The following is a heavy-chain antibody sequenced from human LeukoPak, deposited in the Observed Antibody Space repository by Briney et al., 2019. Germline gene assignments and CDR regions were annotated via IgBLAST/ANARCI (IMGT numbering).Heavy chain of an antibody. CDR2: IDHGGST. D-gene: IGHD2-8*01. CDR1: VGSFSDYY. CDR3: AREPSVSGAFDI. J-gene: IGHJ3*02. Sequence: SETLSLTCAVSVGSFSDYYWTWIRQPPGKGLEWIGKIDHGGSTDYNPSLKSRVTISLDTSKNQFSLKLSSVTAADTAIYYCAREPSVSGAFDIWGQGTLVTVSS. V-gene: IGHV4-34*01.